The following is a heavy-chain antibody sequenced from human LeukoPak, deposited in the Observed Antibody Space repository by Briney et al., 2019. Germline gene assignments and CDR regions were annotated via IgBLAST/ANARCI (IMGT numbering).Heavy chain of an antibody. CDR2: INHSGST. CDR3: ARFSDSSSYS. D-gene: IGHD3-22*01. V-gene: IGHV4-34*01. J-gene: IGHJ4*02. Sequence: TSETLSLTCAVYGGSFSGYYWSWIRQPPGKGLEWIGEINHSGSTNYNPSLKSRVTISVDTSKNQFSLKLSSVTAADTAVYYCARFSDSSSYSWGQGTLVTVSS. CDR1: GGSFSGYY.